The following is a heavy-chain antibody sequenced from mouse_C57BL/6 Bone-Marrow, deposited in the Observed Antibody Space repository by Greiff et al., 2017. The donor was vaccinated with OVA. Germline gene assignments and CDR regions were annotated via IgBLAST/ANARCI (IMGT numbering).Heavy chain of an antibody. D-gene: IGHD2-4*01. CDR3: ARIYYDYHWYFDV. CDR1: GYAFSRSW. V-gene: IGHV1-82*01. CDR2: IYPGDGDT. Sequence: QVQLQQSGPELVQPGASVKISCKASGYAFSRSWMNWVKQRPGKGLEWIGRIYPGDGDTNYNGKFKSKATLTADKSSSTAYMQIRSLTSEDSAVYFCARIYYDYHWYFDVWGTGTTVTVSS. J-gene: IGHJ1*03.